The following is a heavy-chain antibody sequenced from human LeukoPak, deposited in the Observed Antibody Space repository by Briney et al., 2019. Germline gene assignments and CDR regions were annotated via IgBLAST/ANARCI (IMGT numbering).Heavy chain of an antibody. J-gene: IGHJ6*03. CDR1: GGSISSYY. CDR3: ARHLPTSTIFGVVIRTDYYYYYMDV. CDR2: IYYSGST. Sequence: SETLSLTCTVSGGSISSYYWSWIRQPPGKGLEWIGYIYYSGSTNYNPSLKSRVTISVDTSKNQFSLKLSSVTAADTAVYYCARHLPTSTIFGVVIRTDYYYYYMDVWGKGTTVAVSS. D-gene: IGHD3-3*01. V-gene: IGHV4-59*08.